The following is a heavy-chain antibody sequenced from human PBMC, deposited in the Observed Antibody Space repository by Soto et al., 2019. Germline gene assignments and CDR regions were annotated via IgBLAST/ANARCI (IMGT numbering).Heavy chain of an antibody. V-gene: IGHV5-10-1*01. CDR1: GDKFTTFC. D-gene: IGHD2-15*01. CDR2: IDPTDSFT. Sequence: PVESLPSSCKGAGDKFTTFCLNWVLQTPGKGREWLGRIDPTDSFTNYSPPFEGHVTISVDRSISTAYLQWNSLQASDTAIYYCARPASGASSDAFDVWGQGTTVTVSS. J-gene: IGHJ3*01. CDR3: ARPASGASSDAFDV.